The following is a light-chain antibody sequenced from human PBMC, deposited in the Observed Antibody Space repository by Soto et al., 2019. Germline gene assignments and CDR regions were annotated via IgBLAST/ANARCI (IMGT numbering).Light chain of an antibody. V-gene: IGKV3-15*01. CDR3: QQHNNWPPLT. CDR1: QSISSN. J-gene: IGKJ4*01. CDR2: GAF. Sequence: EIVMTQSPATLSVSPGERVTLSCRASQSISSNVAWYQQKPGQAPRLLIYGAFTRATGIPARFSGSGSGTEFTLTISSLQSEDFAVYYCQQHNNWPPLTFGGGNKVDIK.